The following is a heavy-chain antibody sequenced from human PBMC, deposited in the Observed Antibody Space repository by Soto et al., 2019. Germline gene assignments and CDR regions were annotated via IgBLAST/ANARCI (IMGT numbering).Heavy chain of an antibody. D-gene: IGHD2-21*02. J-gene: IGHJ5*02. CDR1: GCTFTGYY. Sequence: VASVKVSCKASGCTFTGYYMHWVRQAPGQGLEWMGWINPNSGGTNYAQKFQGRVTMTRDTSISTAYMELSRLRSEDTAGYYCARALVPTPYCGGDCYSAWGQGTLVTVSS. CDR2: INPNSGGT. V-gene: IGHV1-2*02. CDR3: ARALVPTPYCGGDCYSA.